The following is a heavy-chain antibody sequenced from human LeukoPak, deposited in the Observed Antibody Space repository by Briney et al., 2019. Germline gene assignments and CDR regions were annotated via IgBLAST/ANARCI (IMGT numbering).Heavy chain of an antibody. D-gene: IGHD3-10*01. CDR3: ARDRGFGQADV. CDR2: IKQDGGEK. Sequence: RSGGSPRLSCAASGFTFSGYWMSWLRQAPGKGLEWVANIKQDGGEKYYVDSVKGRFTISRDNAKNSLYLQMNSLRAEDTAVYYCARDRGFGQADVWGKGTTVTVSS. CDR1: GFTFSGYW. J-gene: IGHJ6*04. V-gene: IGHV3-7*01.